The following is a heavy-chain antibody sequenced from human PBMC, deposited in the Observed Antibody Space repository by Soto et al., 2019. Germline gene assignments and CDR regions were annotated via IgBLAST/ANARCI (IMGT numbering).Heavy chain of an antibody. CDR1: GFTFNCCA. Sequence: EVQVLESGGGLVQPGGSLRLSCAASGFTFNCCAMTWVRRAPGKGLEWVSSINKGGDYTYYAESVKGRFTISRDNSKNTVFLQMNSLRAEDTAVYYCAKLAGHSGLYSDYWGQGTLVTVSS. D-gene: IGHD6-19*01. CDR3: AKLAGHSGLYSDY. CDR2: INKGGDYT. J-gene: IGHJ4*02. V-gene: IGHV3-23*05.